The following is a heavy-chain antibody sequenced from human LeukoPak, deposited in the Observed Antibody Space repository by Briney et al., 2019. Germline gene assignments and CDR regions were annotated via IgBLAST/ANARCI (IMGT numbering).Heavy chain of an antibody. CDR2: ISSSSSTI. D-gene: IGHD7-27*01. Sequence: PGGSLRLSCVASGFTFSSYSMNWVRQARGKGLEWVSYISSSSSTIYYADSVKGRFTISRDNAKNSLYLQMNSLRAEDTAVYYCARADWGSVDHWGQGTLVTVSS. CDR1: GFTFSSYS. CDR3: ARADWGSVDH. J-gene: IGHJ4*02. V-gene: IGHV3-48*01.